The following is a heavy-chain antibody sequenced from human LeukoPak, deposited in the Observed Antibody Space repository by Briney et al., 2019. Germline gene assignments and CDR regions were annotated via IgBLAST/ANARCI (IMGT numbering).Heavy chain of an antibody. J-gene: IGHJ3*02. CDR3: ARDSLISYDSSGYYYPGAFDI. D-gene: IGHD3-22*01. V-gene: IGHV3-21*01. CDR1: AFTFSTYS. CDR2: ISSNSSYI. Sequence: GGSLRLSWGASAFTFSTYSMYWVRQAPGKGREWVSSISSNSSYISYADSVKGRFTISTDNAKNSLYLQMNSLRPEDTAVYYCARDSLISYDSSGYYYPGAFDIWGQGTMVSVSS.